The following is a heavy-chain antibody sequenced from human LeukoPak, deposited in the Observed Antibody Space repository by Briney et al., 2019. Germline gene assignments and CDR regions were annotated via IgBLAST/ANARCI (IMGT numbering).Heavy chain of an antibody. Sequence: PGGSLRLSCAASGFTFSSNAVHWVRQAPGKGLEWVAVIWYDGSNKDYADSVKGRFTISRDNSKNTLYLQMNSLRAEDTAVYYCAKDASAYSGSYFDYRGQGTLVTVSS. V-gene: IGHV3-33*06. CDR3: AKDASAYSGSYFDY. D-gene: IGHD1-26*01. J-gene: IGHJ4*02. CDR1: GFTFSSNA. CDR2: IWYDGSNK.